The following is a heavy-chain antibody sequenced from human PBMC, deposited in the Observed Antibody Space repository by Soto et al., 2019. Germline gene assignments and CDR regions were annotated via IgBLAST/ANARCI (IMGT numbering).Heavy chain of an antibody. V-gene: IGHV1-69*01. CDR3: ARGVTYYDYVWGSYHLYDAFDI. CDR1: GGTFSSYA. Sequence: QVQLVQSGAEVKKPGSSVKVSCKASGGTFSSYAISWVRQAPGQGLEWMGGIIPIFGTANYAQKFQGRVTITADESTSAGYMELSSLRSEDTAVYYCARGVTYYDYVWGSYHLYDAFDIWGQGTMVTVSS. CDR2: IIPIFGTA. D-gene: IGHD3-16*02. J-gene: IGHJ3*02.